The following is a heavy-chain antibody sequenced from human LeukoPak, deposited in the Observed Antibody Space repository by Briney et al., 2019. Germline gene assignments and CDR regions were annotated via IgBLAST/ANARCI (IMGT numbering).Heavy chain of an antibody. CDR3: ARGLGPEGFATFGTQIYYFDY. CDR2: INHSGST. V-gene: IGHV4-34*01. Sequence: SETLSLTCAVYGGSFSGYYWSWIRQPPGKGLEWIGEINHSGSTNYNPSPKSRVTISVDTSKNQFSLKLSSVTAADTAVYYCARGLGPEGFATFGTQIYYFDYWGQGTLVTVSS. CDR1: GGSFSGYY. J-gene: IGHJ4*02. D-gene: IGHD2/OR15-2a*01.